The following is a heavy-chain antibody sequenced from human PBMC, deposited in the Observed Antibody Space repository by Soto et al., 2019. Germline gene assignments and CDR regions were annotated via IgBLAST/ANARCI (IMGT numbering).Heavy chain of an antibody. V-gene: IGHV4-30-2*01. CDR3: ARQGFGTIHGLVDV. CDR2: IYHSGST. CDR1: GGSISSGGYS. J-gene: IGHJ6*02. D-gene: IGHD3-10*01. Sequence: PSETRSLTCAVSGGSISSGGYSWSWIRQPPGKGLEWIGYIYHSGSTYYNPSLKSRVTISVDRSKNQFSLKLSSVTAADTAVYYCARQGFGTIHGLVDVWGQGTTVTVSS.